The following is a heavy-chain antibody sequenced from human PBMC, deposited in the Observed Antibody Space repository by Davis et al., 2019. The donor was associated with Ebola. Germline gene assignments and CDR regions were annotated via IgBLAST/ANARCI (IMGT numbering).Heavy chain of an antibody. CDR2: ISWNSGSI. J-gene: IGHJ4*02. Sequence: SLKISCAASGFTFDDYAMHWVRQVPGKGLEWVSGISWNSGSIGYADSVKGRFTISRDNAKNALYLEMNSLRAEDTAVYYCGKDITAGGLDYWGQGTLVTVSS. V-gene: IGHV3-9*01. CDR3: GKDITAGGLDY. CDR1: GFTFDDYA. D-gene: IGHD6-13*01.